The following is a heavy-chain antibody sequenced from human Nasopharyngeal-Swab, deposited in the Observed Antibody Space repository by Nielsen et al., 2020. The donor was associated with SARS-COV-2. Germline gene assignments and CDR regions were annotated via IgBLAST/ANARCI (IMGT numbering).Heavy chain of an antibody. J-gene: IGHJ6*02. CDR3: ASRIRPYYGSGSYSYHYGMDV. V-gene: IGHV1-3*01. CDR2: INGGNGNT. CDR1: GYTFSSYA. D-gene: IGHD3-10*01. Sequence: ASVKVSCKASGYTFSSYAMHWVRQAPGQGLEWMGWINGGNGNTKYSQRFQGRVTISRDTSANTAYMELRSLRSDDTAVYYCASRIRPYYGSGSYSYHYGMDVWGQGTTVTVSS.